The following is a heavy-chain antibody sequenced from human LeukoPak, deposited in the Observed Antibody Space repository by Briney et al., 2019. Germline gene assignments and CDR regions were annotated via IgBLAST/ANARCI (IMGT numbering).Heavy chain of an antibody. CDR1: GASISSYY. D-gene: IGHD1-7*01. CDR3: ARSSRELGGYAPWELMPPFDY. V-gene: IGHV4-4*07. J-gene: IGHJ4*02. Sequence: PSETLSLTCTVSGASISSYYWSWIRQPAGKGLEWIGRIYSSRSIYNPSLKSRVTMSVDTSKNQFSLKLSSVTAADTAVYYCARSSRELGGYAPWELMPPFDYWGQGTLVTVSS. CDR2: IYSSRS.